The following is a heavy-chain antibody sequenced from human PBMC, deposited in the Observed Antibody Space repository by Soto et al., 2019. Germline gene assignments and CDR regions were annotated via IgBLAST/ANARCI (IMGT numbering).Heavy chain of an antibody. Sequence: PSETLSLTCTVSGGSICSYYWGGIRKPPGKGLEWIGYIYYSGSTNYNPSLKSRVTISVDTSKNQFSLKLSSVTAADTAVYYCARGWGFYFDYWGQGTLVTVSS. V-gene: IGHV4-59*01. CDR1: GGSICSYY. CDR2: IYYSGST. D-gene: IGHD3-16*01. J-gene: IGHJ4*02. CDR3: ARGWGFYFDY.